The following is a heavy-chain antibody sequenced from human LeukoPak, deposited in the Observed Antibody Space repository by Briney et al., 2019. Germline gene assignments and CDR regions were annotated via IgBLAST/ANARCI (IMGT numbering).Heavy chain of an antibody. CDR2: IYYSGST. CDR1: GGSISSYY. J-gene: IGHJ6*03. Sequence: PSETLSLTRTVSGGSISSYYWSWIRQPPGKGLEWIGYIYYSGSTNYNPSLKSRVTISVDTSKNQFSLKLSSVTAADTAVYYCARESSMITFGGVIQYYYMDVWGKGTTVTISS. V-gene: IGHV4-59*01. D-gene: IGHD3-16*02. CDR3: ARESSMITFGGVIQYYYMDV.